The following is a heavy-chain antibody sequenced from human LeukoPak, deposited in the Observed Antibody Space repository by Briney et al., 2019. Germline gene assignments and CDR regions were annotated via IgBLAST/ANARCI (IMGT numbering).Heavy chain of an antibody. D-gene: IGHD6-19*01. CDR3: AVLSSGWPFDY. V-gene: IGHV1-58*01. CDR2: IVVGSGNT. Sequence: PVKVSCKASGFTFTSSAVQWVRQARGQRLEWIGWIVVGSGNTNYAQKFQERVTITRDMSTSTAYMELSSLRSEDTAVYYCAVLSSGWPFDYWGQGTLVTVSS. CDR1: GFTFTSSA. J-gene: IGHJ4*02.